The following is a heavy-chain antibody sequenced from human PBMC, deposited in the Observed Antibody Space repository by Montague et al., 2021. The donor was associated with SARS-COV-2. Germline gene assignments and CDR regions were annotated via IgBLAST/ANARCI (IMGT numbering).Heavy chain of an antibody. CDR2: IYYSGST. J-gene: IGHJ6*02. CDR1: GGSISSYH. CDR3: ARVRTYYYDSSGYYYGIYYYYGMDV. D-gene: IGHD3-22*01. V-gene: IGHV4-59*01. Sequence: SETLSLTCTVSGGSISSYHWRWILQPPGKELEWIGCIYYSGSTNYNPSLQSRVTISVDTSKNQFSLMMSSVTTADTAVYYCARVRTYYYDSSGYYYGIYYYYGMDVWGQGTTVTVSS.